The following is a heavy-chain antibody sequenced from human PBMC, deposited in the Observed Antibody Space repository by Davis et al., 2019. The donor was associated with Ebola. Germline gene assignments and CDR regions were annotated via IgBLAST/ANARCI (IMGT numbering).Heavy chain of an antibody. CDR1: GFSFSDYY. J-gene: IGHJ4*02. V-gene: IGHV3-11*04. CDR2: ISSSGSSM. D-gene: IGHD4-11*01. CDR3: ARDEVYTNYGSRFDF. Sequence: GGSLRLSCAASGFSFSDYYMTWIRQAPGKGLEWLSYISSSGSSMNYADSVKGRFTISRDNSKNTMYLQMNSLRAEDTAVYSCARDEVYTNYGSRFDFWGQGTLVAVSS.